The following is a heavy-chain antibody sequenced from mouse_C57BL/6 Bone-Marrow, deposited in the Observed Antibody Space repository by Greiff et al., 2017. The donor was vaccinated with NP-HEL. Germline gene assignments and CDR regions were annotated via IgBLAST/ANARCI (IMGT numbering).Heavy chain of an antibody. J-gene: IGHJ4*01. Sequence: QVQLKESGPGLVAPSQSLSITCTVSGFSLTSYGVDWVRQSPGKGLEWLGVIWGVGSTNYNSALKSRLSISKDNSKSQVFLKMNSLQTDDTAMYYCARSYYDSPYAMDYWGQGTSVTVSS. CDR2: IWGVGST. D-gene: IGHD2-4*01. CDR1: GFSLTSYG. CDR3: ARSYYDSPYAMDY. V-gene: IGHV2-6*01.